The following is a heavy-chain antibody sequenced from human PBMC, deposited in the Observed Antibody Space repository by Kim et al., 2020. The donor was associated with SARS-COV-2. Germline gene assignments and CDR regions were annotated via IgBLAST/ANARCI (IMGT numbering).Heavy chain of an antibody. J-gene: IGHJ4*02. V-gene: IGHV3-23*01. CDR3: AKDPSAPIVGANNFDY. CDR1: GFTFSSYA. CDR2: ISGSGGST. D-gene: IGHD1-26*01. Sequence: GGSLRLSCAASGFTFSSYAMSWVRQAPGKGLEWVSAISGSGGSTYYADSVKGRFTISRDNSKNTLYLQMNSLRAEDTAVYYCAKDPSAPIVGANNFDYWGQGTLVTVSS.